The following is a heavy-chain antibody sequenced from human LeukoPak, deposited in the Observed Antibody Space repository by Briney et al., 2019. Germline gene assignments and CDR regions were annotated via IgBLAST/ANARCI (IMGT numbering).Heavy chain of an antibody. CDR1: GGSISSSSYY. V-gene: IGHV4-39*01. D-gene: IGHD6-13*01. CDR3: ASPALPPSSTAAAAGVRDAFDI. Sequence: PSETLSLTCTVSGGSISSSSYYWGWIRQPPGKGLEWIGTIYYTGSTYYNPSLRSRVTISVDTSKNQLSLKLSSVTAADTAVYYCASPALPPSSTAAAAGVRDAFDIWGQGTLVTVSS. CDR2: IYYTGST. J-gene: IGHJ3*02.